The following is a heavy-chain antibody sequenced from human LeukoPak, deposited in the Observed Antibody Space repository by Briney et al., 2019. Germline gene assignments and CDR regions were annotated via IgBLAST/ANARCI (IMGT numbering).Heavy chain of an antibody. CDR1: GFTFSSYG. Sequence: QSGRSLRLSCAASGFTFSSYGMHWVRQAPGKGLEWVAVISYDGSNKYYADSVKGRFTISRDNSKNTLYLQTNSLSVEDTAVYYCARGSYYGSGRPYYMDVWGKGTTVTVSS. V-gene: IGHV3-30*03. J-gene: IGHJ6*03. CDR2: ISYDGSNK. CDR3: ARGSYYGSGRPYYMDV. D-gene: IGHD3-10*01.